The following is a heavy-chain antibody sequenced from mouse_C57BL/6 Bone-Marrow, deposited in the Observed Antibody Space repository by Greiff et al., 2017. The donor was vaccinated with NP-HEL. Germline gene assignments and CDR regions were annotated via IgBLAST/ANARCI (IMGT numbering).Heavy chain of an antibody. J-gene: IGHJ2*01. V-gene: IGHV1-82*01. D-gene: IGHD2-5*01. CDR1: GYAFSSSW. CDR2: IYPGDGDT. CDR3: ARGAYYSNPWYFDY. Sequence: QVQLKQSGPELVKPGASVKISCKASGYAFSSSWMNWVKQRPGKGLEWIGRIYPGDGDTNYNGKFKGKATLTADKSSSTAYMQLSSLTSEDSAVYFCARGAYYSNPWYFDYWGQGTTLTVSS.